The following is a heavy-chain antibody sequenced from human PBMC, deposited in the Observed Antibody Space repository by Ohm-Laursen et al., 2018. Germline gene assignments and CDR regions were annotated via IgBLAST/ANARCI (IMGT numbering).Heavy chain of an antibody. Sequence: SLRLSCTASGFTFSTYGMHWVRQAPGKGLEWVAIIWHDGSNKYYADSVKGRFTISRDNSKNTLYLQMNSLRAEDTAVYYCVRHDGYGRWGQGTRVTVSS. D-gene: IGHD5-24*01. J-gene: IGHJ4*02. CDR2: IWHDGSNK. CDR3: VRHDGYGR. V-gene: IGHV3-33*01. CDR1: GFTFSTYG.